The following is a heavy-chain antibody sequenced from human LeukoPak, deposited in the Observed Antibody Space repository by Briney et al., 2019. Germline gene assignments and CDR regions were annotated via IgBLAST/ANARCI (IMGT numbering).Heavy chain of an antibody. Sequence: GESLKISCKGSGYRFTSYWIGWVRQMPGKGLEWMGIIYPGDSDTRYSPSFQGQVTISADKSISTAYLQWSSLKASDTAMYYCARLSYYDILTGFTPLDYWGQGTLVTVSS. CDR3: ARLSYYDILTGFTPLDY. J-gene: IGHJ4*02. V-gene: IGHV5-51*01. CDR2: IYPGDSDT. D-gene: IGHD3-9*01. CDR1: GYRFTSYW.